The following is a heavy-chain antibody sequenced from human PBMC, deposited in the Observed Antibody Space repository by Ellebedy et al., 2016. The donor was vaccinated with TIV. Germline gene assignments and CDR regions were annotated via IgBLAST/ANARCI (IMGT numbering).Heavy chain of an antibody. CDR1: GGTFTSYA. V-gene: IGHV1-69*04. CDR3: ARQLGIAVAFDY. J-gene: IGHJ4*02. CDR2: IIPILGIA. D-gene: IGHD6-19*01. Sequence: AASVKVSCKASGGTFTSYAISWVRQAPGQGLEWMGRIIPILGIANYAQKFQGRVTITADKSTSTAYMELSSLRSEDTAVYYCARQLGIAVAFDYWGQGTLVTVSS.